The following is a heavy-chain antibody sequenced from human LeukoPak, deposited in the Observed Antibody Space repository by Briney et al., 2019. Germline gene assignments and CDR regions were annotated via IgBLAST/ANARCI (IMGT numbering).Heavy chain of an antibody. CDR2: MNPNSGNT. V-gene: IGHV1-8*03. J-gene: IGHJ4*02. D-gene: IGHD6-6*01. Sequence: ASVKVSCKASGYTFTSYDINWVRQATGQGLEWMGRMNPNSGNTGYAQKFQGRVTITRNTSISTAYMELSSLRSEDTAVYYCAREGSHSSSSDYWGQGTLVTVSS. CDR3: AREGSHSSSSDY. CDR1: GYTFTSYD.